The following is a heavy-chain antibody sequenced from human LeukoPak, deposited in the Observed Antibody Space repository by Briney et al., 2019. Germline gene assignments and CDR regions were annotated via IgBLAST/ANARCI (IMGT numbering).Heavy chain of an antibody. Sequence: GGSLRLSCAASGFTFSEYNMHWVRQAPGKGLEYVSAISTNGGTTHYADSVKGRFTISRDDSKSTLDLQMGSLRPEDMAVYYCARGFRFYGSGIDCSGHGIMVTV. J-gene: IGHJ4*01. CDR2: ISTNGGTT. CDR1: GFTFSEYN. V-gene: IGHV3-64*02. D-gene: IGHD3-10*01. CDR3: ARGFRFYGSGIDC.